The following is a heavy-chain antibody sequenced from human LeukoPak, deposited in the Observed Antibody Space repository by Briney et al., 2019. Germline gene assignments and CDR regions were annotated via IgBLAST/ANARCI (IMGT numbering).Heavy chain of an antibody. D-gene: IGHD6-19*01. V-gene: IGHV3-30*18. Sequence: PGGSLRLSCAASGFTFSYYGLHWVRQGPGKGLEWVAVISYDGSNKYYVDSVKGRFTLSRDNSKNTLYLQMNSLRAEDTAVYYCAKQCGGSDWFDAFDIWGQGTMVTASS. CDR2: ISYDGSNK. J-gene: IGHJ3*02. CDR3: AKQCGGSDWFDAFDI. CDR1: GFTFSYYG.